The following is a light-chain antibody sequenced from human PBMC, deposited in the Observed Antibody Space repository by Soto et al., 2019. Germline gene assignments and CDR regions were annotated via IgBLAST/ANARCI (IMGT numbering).Light chain of an antibody. CDR1: SSDIGDYNY. Sequence: QSALSQTASVSGSPGQSITISCTGTSSDIGDYNYVSWYQQHPGKAPKLMIFEVSNRPSGVSNRFSGSKSGNTASLTISGLQAEDEADYYCSSYTSSSTRVFGTGTKVTVL. J-gene: IGLJ1*01. CDR2: EVS. CDR3: SSYTSSSTRV. V-gene: IGLV2-14*01.